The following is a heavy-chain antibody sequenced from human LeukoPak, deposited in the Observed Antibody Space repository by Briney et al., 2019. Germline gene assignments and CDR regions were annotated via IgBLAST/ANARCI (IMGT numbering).Heavy chain of an antibody. V-gene: IGHV4-39*07. CDR3: GRTRSDGCNDL. D-gene: IGHD5-24*01. J-gene: IGHJ5*02. CDR2: IYYSGST. Sequence: PSETLSLTCSVSGGSISSSSYYWGWIRQPPGKGLEWIGSIYYSGSTYYNPSLKSRVTMSLDTSKNQFSLKLSSVTAADTAVYFCGRTRSDGCNDLWGQGTLVTVSS. CDR1: GGSISSSSYY.